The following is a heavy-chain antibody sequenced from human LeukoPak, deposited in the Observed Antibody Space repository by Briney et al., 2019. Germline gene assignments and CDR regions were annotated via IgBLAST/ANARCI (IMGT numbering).Heavy chain of an antibody. J-gene: IGHJ4*02. Sequence: PGGSLRLSCAASGFTFDRYNMIWVRQAPGKGLKWVSSISSGSSYIYYADSVRGRFTISRDSAKNSLYLQMNSLRAEDTAVYYCARDKTFCSSPSCDADYWGQGTLVTVSS. D-gene: IGHD2-2*01. V-gene: IGHV3-21*01. CDR3: ARDKTFCSSPSCDADY. CDR2: ISSGSSYI. CDR1: GFTFDRYN.